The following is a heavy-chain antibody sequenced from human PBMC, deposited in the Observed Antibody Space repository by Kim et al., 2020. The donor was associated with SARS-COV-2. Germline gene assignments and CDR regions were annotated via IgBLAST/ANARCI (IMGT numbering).Heavy chain of an antibody. Sequence: TIYSPSLKSRVTISVDTSKNQFSLKLSSVTAADTAVYYCARRIYHAFDIWGQGTMVTVSS. J-gene: IGHJ3*02. V-gene: IGHV4-34*01. D-gene: IGHD2-15*01. CDR2: T. CDR3: ARRIYHAFDI.